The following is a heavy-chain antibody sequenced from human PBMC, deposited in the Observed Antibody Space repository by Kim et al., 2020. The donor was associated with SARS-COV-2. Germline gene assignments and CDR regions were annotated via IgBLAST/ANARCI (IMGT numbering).Heavy chain of an antibody. CDR3: AKDDDTWELLSYYYNGMDV. V-gene: IGHV3-30*18. J-gene: IGHJ6*02. D-gene: IGHD1-26*01. Sequence: GGSLRLSCAASGFTFSSYGMHWVRQAPGKGLEWVAVISYDGSNKYYADSVKGRFTISRDNSKNTLYLQMNSLRREDTAVYYCAKDDDTWELLSYYYNGMDVWGQGTTVTVSS. CDR2: ISYDGSNK. CDR1: GFTFSSYG.